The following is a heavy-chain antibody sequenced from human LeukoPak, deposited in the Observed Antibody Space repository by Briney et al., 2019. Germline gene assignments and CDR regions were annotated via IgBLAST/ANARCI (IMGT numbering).Heavy chain of an antibody. J-gene: IGHJ4*02. V-gene: IGHV4-59*12. CDR1: GGSISSYY. D-gene: IGHD3-10*01. CDR3: ARDAMVRGVRIRY. CDR2: IYYSGST. Sequence: SETLSLTCTVSGGSISSYYWSWIRQPPGKGLEWIGYIYYSGSTNYNPSLKSRVTISVDTSKNQFSLKLSSVTAADTAVYYCARDAMVRGVRIRYWGQGTLVTVSS.